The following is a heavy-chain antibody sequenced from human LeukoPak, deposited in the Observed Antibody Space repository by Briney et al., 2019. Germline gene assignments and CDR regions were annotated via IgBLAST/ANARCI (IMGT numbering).Heavy chain of an antibody. D-gene: IGHD6-25*01. CDR2: IRYDETNE. V-gene: IGHV3-30*02. CDR1: GFNFNTYG. Sequence: GGSLRLSCAASGFNFNTYGMYWVRQAPGKGLEWVAFIRYDETNEYYADSVKGRFTISRDNSKNTLYLQMNSLRTEDTAVYYCAKDSRAALVGPYYMDVWGKGTTVTISS. J-gene: IGHJ6*03. CDR3: AKDSRAALVGPYYMDV.